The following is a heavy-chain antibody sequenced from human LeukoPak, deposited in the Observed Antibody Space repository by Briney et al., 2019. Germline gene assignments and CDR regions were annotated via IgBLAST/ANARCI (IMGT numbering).Heavy chain of an antibody. J-gene: IGHJ4*02. CDR1: GGSISSYY. D-gene: IGHD6-13*01. V-gene: IGHV4-59*08. CDR3: ATYRKGSSWYYFDY. CDR2: IYYSGST. Sequence: KASETLSLTCTVSGGSISSYYWSWIRQPPGKGLEWIGYIYYSGSTNYNPSLKSRVTISVDTSKNQFSLKLSSVTAADTAVYYCATYRKGSSWYYFDYWGQGTLVTVSS.